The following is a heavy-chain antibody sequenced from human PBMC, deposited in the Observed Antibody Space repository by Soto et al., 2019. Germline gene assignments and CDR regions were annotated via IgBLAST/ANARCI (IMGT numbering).Heavy chain of an antibody. V-gene: IGHV4-4*02. J-gene: IGHJ4*02. CDR2: IYPSGTT. Sequence: QVQLQESGPGLVKPSGTLSLTCAVSSGSISSNNWWSWVRQPPGKGLEWIGEIYPSGTTNYNPSLKSRVTISVDKSKNQFSLNLSSVTAADTAVYYCARVSMTTVTTFDYWGQGTLVTVSS. D-gene: IGHD4-17*01. CDR1: SGSISSNNW. CDR3: ARVSMTTVTTFDY.